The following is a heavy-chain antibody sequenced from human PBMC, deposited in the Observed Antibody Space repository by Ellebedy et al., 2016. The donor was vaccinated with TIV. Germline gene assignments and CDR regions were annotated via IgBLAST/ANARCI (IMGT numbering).Heavy chain of an antibody. D-gene: IGHD2-8*01. CDR3: AKELMVYANYYYYGMDV. CDR1: GFTFDSYA. V-gene: IGHV3-23*01. CDR2: ISGSGGTT. J-gene: IGHJ6*02. Sequence: GESLKISCAASGFTFDSYAMSWVRQAPGKGLEWVSAISGSGGTTYYADSVKGRFNISRDNSKNTLYLQMNSLRAEDTAVYYCAKELMVYANYYYYGMDVWGQGTTVTVSS.